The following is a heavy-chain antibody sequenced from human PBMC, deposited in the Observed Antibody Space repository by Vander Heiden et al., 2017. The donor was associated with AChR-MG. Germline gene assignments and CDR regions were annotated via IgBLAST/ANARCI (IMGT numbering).Heavy chain of an antibody. CDR3: AKVIVVVVAATADDAFDI. Sequence: QVQLVESGGGVVQPERSLRLSCAASGFTFSCYGMHWVRQAPGKGLEWVAVISYDGSNKYYADSVKGRFTISRDNSKNTLYLQMNSLRAEDTAVYYCAKVIVVVVAATADDAFDIWGQGTMVTVSS. V-gene: IGHV3-30*18. CDR2: ISYDGSNK. CDR1: GFTFSCYG. J-gene: IGHJ3*02. D-gene: IGHD2-15*01.